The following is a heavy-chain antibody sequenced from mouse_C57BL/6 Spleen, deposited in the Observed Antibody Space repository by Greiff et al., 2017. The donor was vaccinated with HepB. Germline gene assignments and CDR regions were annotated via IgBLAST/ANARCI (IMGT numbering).Heavy chain of an antibody. CDR1: GYTFTSYW. CDR2: IYPSDSET. D-gene: IGHD3-2*02. J-gene: IGHJ4*01. V-gene: IGHV1-61*01. Sequence: VQLQQPGAELVRPGSSVKLSCKASGYTFTSYWMDWVKQRPGQGLEWIGNIYPSDSETHYNQKFKDKATLTVDKSSSTAYMQLSSLTSEDSAVYYCARERGSEAMDYWGQGTSVTVSS. CDR3: ARERGSEAMDY.